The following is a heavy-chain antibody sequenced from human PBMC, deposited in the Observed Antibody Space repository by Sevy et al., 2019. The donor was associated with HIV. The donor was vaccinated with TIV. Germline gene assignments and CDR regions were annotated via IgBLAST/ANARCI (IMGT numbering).Heavy chain of an antibody. CDR2: ISSSGSTI. CDR1: GFTFSDYY. J-gene: IGHJ4*02. Sequence: GGSLRLSCAASGFTFSDYYMSWIRQAPGKGLEWVSYISSSGSTIYYADSVKGRFTISRDNAKNSLYLQMNSLRAEDTAVYYWARRGGFDYTLYYFDYWGQGTLVTVSS. V-gene: IGHV3-11*01. CDR3: ARRGGFDYTLYYFDY. D-gene: IGHD4-4*01.